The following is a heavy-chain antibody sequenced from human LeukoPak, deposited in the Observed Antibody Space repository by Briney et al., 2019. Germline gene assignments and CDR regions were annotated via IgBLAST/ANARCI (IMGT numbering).Heavy chain of an antibody. CDR1: GYIFTYYY. CDR2: INPRTGGT. CDR3: ATAPRGFTRSLPPHRDYSFDY. D-gene: IGHD3-22*01. V-gene: IGHV1-2*02. Sequence: GASVKVSFKSSGYIFTYYYIHWIRQAPGQGLEWMGWINPRTGGTNSAHNFQDTVTLTRDTSINTAYMDLHNLTRDDTAVYYCATAPRGFTRSLPPHRDYSFDYWGQGSPVTVSS. J-gene: IGHJ4*02.